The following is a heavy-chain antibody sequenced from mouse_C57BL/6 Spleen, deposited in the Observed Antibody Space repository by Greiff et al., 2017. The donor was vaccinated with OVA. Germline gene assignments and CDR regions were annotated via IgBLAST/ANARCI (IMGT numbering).Heavy chain of an antibody. V-gene: IGHV5-9-1*02. Sequence: EVMLVESGAGLVKPGGSLKLSCAASGFTFSSYAMSWVRQTPEKRLEWVAYISSGGDYIYYADTVKGRFTISRDNARNTLYLQMSSLKSEDTAMYYCTRDYDGDCYFDYWGQGTTLTVSA. J-gene: IGHJ2*01. CDR1: GFTFSSYA. CDR2: ISSGGDYI. CDR3: TRDYDGDCYFDY. D-gene: IGHD2-4*01.